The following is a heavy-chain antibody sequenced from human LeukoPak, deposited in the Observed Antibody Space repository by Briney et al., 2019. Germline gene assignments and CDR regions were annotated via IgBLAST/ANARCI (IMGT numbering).Heavy chain of an antibody. V-gene: IGHV4-34*01. D-gene: IGHD7-27*01. CDR2: INHSGST. CDR3: ARAWGLRDAFDI. J-gene: IGHJ3*02. Sequence: PSETLSLTCTVSGGSIHSYYWSWIRQPPGKGLEWIGEINHSGSTNYNPSLKSRVTISVDTSKNQFSLKLSSVTAADTAVYYCARAWGLRDAFDIWGQGTMVTVSS. CDR1: GGSIHSYY.